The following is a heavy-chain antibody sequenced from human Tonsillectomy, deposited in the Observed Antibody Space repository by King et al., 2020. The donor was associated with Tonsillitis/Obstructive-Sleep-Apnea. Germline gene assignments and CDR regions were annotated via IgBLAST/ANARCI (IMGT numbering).Heavy chain of an antibody. J-gene: IGHJ3*02. Sequence: VQLVESGGGLVKPGGSLRLSCAASGFTFSSYSKNWVRQATGKGLEGVTSLSCSGGSMYYADSVKGRFTISRDNANNSLSLQRNSLRAEDTAVYFCARNLRYRDQIDAFDIWGQGTMVSVSS. CDR2: LSCSGGSM. CDR3: ARNLRYRDQIDAFDI. CDR1: GFTFSSYS. D-gene: IGHD5-12*01. V-gene: IGHV3-21*01.